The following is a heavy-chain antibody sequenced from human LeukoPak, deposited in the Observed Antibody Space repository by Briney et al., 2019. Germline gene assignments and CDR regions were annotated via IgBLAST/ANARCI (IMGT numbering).Heavy chain of an antibody. J-gene: IGHJ4*02. CDR1: GYTFTGYY. Sequence: ASVKVSCKASGYTFTGYYMHWVRQAPGQGLEWMGRINPNSGGTNYAQKFQGRVTMTRDTSISTAYMELSRLRSDDTAVYYCARLWGHGYGLDYWGQGTLVTVSS. CDR2: INPNSGGT. V-gene: IGHV1-2*06. CDR3: ARLWGHGYGLDY. D-gene: IGHD5-12*01.